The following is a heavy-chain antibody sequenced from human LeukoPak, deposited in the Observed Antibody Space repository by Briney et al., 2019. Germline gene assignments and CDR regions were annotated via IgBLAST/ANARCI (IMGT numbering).Heavy chain of an antibody. J-gene: IGHJ4*02. CDR3: ASPAGGYCSGGSCYNFDY. CDR2: IKQDGSEK. V-gene: IGHV3-7*01. D-gene: IGHD2-15*01. Sequence: GGSLRLSRAASGLTFRSYWMSWVRQAPGKGLEWVANIKQDGSEKYYVDFVKGRFTISRDNAKNSLYLQMNSLRGEDTAVYYCASPAGGYCSGGSCYNFDYWGQGTLVTVSS. CDR1: GLTFRSYW.